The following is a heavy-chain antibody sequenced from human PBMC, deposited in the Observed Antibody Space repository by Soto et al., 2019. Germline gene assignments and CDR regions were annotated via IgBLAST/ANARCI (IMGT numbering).Heavy chain of an antibody. D-gene: IGHD6-13*01. J-gene: IGHJ6*03. V-gene: IGHV2-5*02. CDR3: AHSLAGPIAAAGIYFSYLDV. CDR2: IYWDDEK. CDR1: GFSLSTSGVG. Sequence: QITLKESGPTLVKPTQTLTLTCTFSGFSLSTSGVGVGWIRRPPGKALEWLALIYWDDEKRYSPSLNTRLTSTKDTSKKQVVLTMTSLDPVDTATYYCAHSLAGPIAAAGIYFSYLDVWGKGTTVTVSS.